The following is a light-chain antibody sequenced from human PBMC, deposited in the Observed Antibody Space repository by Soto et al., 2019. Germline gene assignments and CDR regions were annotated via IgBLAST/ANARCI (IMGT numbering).Light chain of an antibody. CDR1: QDIRNF. J-gene: IGKJ3*01. V-gene: IGKV1-27*01. Sequence: DIQMTQSPTALSASVGDRVTITCLASQDIRNFVAWYQQKPGKAPKLLIYAASTLQSGVPSRFSGSGSGPDVTLTINSLQPEDVATYSCQKYSSVPVFGPGTKVEIK. CDR2: AAS. CDR3: QKYSSVPV.